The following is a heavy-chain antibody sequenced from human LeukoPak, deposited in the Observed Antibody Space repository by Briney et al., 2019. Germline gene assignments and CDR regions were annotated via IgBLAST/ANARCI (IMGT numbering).Heavy chain of an antibody. J-gene: IGHJ6*03. Sequence: SETLSLTCTVSGGSISSYYWSWIRQPAGKGLEWIGRIYTSGSTNYNPSLKSRVTMPVDTSKNQFSLKLSSVTAADTAVYYCARASRQYGSGSSYYYYYYMDVWGKGTTVTVSS. V-gene: IGHV4-4*07. CDR3: ARASRQYGSGSSYYYYYYMDV. CDR1: GGSISSYY. D-gene: IGHD3-10*01. CDR2: IYTSGST.